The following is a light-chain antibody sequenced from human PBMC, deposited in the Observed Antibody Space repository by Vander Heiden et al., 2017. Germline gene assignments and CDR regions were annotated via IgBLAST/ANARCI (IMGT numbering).Light chain of an antibody. CDR3: QQDKDWPPLS. CDR2: GAS. Sequence: EILMTQSPATLSLSPGETATLPCRASQSVSSHLAWYQQKPGQAPRLLISGASTRATGIPARFRGSGFGTELTLTISMLQSEEFAGYYCQQDKDWPPLSFDGATTVEIK. J-gene: IGKJ4*01. V-gene: IGKV3D-15*01. CDR1: QSVSSH.